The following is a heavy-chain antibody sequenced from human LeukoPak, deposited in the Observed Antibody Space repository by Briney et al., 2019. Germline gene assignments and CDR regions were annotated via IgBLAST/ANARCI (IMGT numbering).Heavy chain of an antibody. CDR3: ARQGARGWIDY. CDR1: GYGFTSYW. Sequence: GASLKISCKGSGYGFTSYWIGWVRPMPGKGLGWMGIIYPGDSDTRYSPSFQGQVTISADKSISTAYLQWSSLKASDTAMYYCARQGARGWIDYWGQGTLVTVSS. V-gene: IGHV5-51*01. CDR2: IYPGDSDT. D-gene: IGHD6-19*01. J-gene: IGHJ4*02.